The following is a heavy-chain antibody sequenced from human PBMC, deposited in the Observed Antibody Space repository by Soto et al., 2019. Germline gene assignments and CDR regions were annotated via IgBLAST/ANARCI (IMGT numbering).Heavy chain of an antibody. CDR3: ARIAVAVLYDAFDT. CDR2: IYPGDSDT. J-gene: IGHJ3*02. D-gene: IGHD6-19*01. CDR1: GYSFTTYW. Sequence: GESLKISCKGSGYSFTTYWIGWVRQMPGKGLKCMGIIYPGDSDTRYSPSFQGQVTISADKSISTAYLQWSSLKASDTVMYYCARIAVAVLYDAFDTWGQGTMVTVSS. V-gene: IGHV5-51*01.